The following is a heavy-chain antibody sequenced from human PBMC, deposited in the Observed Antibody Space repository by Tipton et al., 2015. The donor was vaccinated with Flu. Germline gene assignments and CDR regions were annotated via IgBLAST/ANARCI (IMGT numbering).Heavy chain of an antibody. CDR2: IYHSGST. V-gene: IGHV4-39*07. J-gene: IGHJ4*02. Sequence: TLSLTCTVSGGSINRSHYYWGWIRQPPGKGLEWIGSIYHSGSTFYHPSLKSRVTISVDTSKNQFSLKLSSVTAADTAVYYCARGPEQWLVNPHYFDYWGQGTLVTVSS. CDR3: ARGPEQWLVNPHYFDY. D-gene: IGHD6-19*01. CDR1: GGSINRSHYY.